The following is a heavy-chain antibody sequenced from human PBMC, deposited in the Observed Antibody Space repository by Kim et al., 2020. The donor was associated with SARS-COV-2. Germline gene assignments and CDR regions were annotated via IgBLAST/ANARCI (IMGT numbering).Heavy chain of an antibody. V-gene: IGHV4-39*02. J-gene: IGHJ4*02. CDR2: ISYSGRA. D-gene: IGHD1-26*01. Sequence: SETLSLTCTVSGGSISSSSYSWEWIRQPPGKGLEWIGGISYSGRAFYNPSLKSRVTISVDTSKNHSSLNLRSVTAAATAMYYCARLAGGTSDFNSWGQGT. CDR1: GGSISSSSYS. CDR3: ARLAGGTSDFNS.